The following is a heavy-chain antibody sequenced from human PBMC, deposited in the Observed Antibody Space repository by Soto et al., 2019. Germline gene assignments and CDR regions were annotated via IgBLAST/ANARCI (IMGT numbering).Heavy chain of an antibody. CDR3: ARDYVWCDY. D-gene: IGHD3-16*01. CDR2: ISYDGSNR. CDR1: GFTFSSYA. Sequence: QVQLVESGGGVVQPGRSLRLSCAASGFTFSSYAMHWVRQAPGKGLEWVAVISYDGSNRYYADSVKGRFTISRDNSKNTLYLQMNSLRAEDTAVYYCARDYVWCDYWGQGTLVTVSS. V-gene: IGHV3-30-3*01. J-gene: IGHJ4*02.